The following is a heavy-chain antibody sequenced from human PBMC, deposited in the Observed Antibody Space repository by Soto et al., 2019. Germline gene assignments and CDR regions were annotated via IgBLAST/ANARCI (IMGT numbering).Heavy chain of an antibody. Sequence: GGSLRLSCAASGFGFGSYALSWFRQAPGKGLEWVSTISGSDGKTFYADSVKGRFSISRDTSQSVLYLQMNSLRADDTAMYYCARWSYLDYWGQGTRVTVSS. CDR1: GFGFGSYA. CDR2: ISGSDGKT. V-gene: IGHV3-23*01. CDR3: ARWSYLDY. D-gene: IGHD3-3*01. J-gene: IGHJ4*02.